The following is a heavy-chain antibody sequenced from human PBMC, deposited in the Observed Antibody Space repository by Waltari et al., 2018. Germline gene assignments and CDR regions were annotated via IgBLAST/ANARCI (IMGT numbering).Heavy chain of an antibody. CDR2: IRYDGSNK. Sequence: QVQLVESGGGVVQPGGSLRLSCAASGFTFSSYGMHWVRRAPGKGLEWVAFIRYDGSNKYYADSVKGRFTISRDNSKNTLYLQMNSLRAEDTAVYYCAKDPRYFDWLSPPGYWGQGTLVTVSS. CDR1: GFTFSSYG. V-gene: IGHV3-30*02. D-gene: IGHD3-9*01. CDR3: AKDPRYFDWLSPPGY. J-gene: IGHJ4*02.